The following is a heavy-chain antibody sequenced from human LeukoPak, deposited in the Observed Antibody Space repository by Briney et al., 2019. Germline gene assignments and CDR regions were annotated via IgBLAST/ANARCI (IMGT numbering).Heavy chain of an antibody. CDR3: ARGSGVTMVRGVIFPIADYYYMDV. CDR2: ISSSGSTL. V-gene: IGHV3-48*03. CDR1: VFTPSSYE. Sequence: PGGSLRLSSAASVFTPSSYEMNWVRPAPGKGLEWVSYISSSGSTLYSADSVKGGFTISQDNSKNTLYLQMNSLRAEDTAVYYCARGSGVTMVRGVIFPIADYYYMDVWGKGTTVTVSS. J-gene: IGHJ6*03. D-gene: IGHD3-10*01.